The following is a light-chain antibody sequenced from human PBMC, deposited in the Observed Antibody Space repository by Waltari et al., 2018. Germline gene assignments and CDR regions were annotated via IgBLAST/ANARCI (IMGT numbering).Light chain of an antibody. J-gene: IGLJ3*02. CDR3: QSYDSSDWV. V-gene: IGLV1-40*01. CDR1: RSNIGAGYD. CDR2: GNS. Sequence: QSVLTQPPSVSGAPGQRVTISCTGSRSNIGAGYDVHWYQQLPGTAPKLLIYGNSNRPSGVPDRFSGSKSGTSASLAITGLQAEDEADYYCQSYDSSDWVFGGGTKLTVL.